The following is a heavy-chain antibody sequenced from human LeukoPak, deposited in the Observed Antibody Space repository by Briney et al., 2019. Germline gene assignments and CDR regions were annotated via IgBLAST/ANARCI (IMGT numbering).Heavy chain of an antibody. D-gene: IGHD3-3*01. V-gene: IGHV1-69*13. CDR2: IIPIFGTA. Sequence: ASVKVSCKASGGTFSSYAISWVRQAPGQGLEWMGGIIPIFGTANYAQKFQGRVTITADESTSTAYMELSSLRSEDTAVYYCARGFLEWLLYRNWFDPWGQGTLVTVAS. J-gene: IGHJ5*02. CDR3: ARGFLEWLLYRNWFDP. CDR1: GGTFSSYA.